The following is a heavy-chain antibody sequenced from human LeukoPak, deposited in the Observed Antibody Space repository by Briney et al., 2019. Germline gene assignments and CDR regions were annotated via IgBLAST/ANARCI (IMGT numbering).Heavy chain of an antibody. Sequence: GGSLRLSCLVSGFTFSSYSLHWVRQVPGKGLEWLAVISFDGKKTQTADSVRGRFIISRDNSNNTLYLQMNDLRVEDAAIYYCARDNYYGSGYYYYYYGMDVWGRGTAVTVSS. CDR2: ISFDGKKT. V-gene: IGHV3-30*11. D-gene: IGHD3-10*01. CDR1: GFTFSSYS. J-gene: IGHJ6*02. CDR3: ARDNYYGSGYYYYYYGMDV.